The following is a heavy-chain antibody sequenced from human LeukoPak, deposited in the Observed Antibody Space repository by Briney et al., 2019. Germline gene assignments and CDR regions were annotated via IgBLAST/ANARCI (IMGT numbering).Heavy chain of an antibody. CDR3: ARSPIVVVPAAKAYYYYGMDV. Sequence: PSETLSLTCAVYGGSFSGYYWSWIRQPPGKGLEWIGYIYYSGSTNYNPSLKSRVTISVDTSKNQFSLKLSSVTAADTAVYYCARSPIVVVPAAKAYYYYGMDVWGQGTTVTVSS. J-gene: IGHJ6*02. D-gene: IGHD2-2*01. CDR2: IYYSGST. CDR1: GGSFSGYY. V-gene: IGHV4-59*01.